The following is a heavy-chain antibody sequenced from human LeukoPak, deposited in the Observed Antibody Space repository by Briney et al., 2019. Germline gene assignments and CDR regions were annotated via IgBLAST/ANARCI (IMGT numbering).Heavy chain of an antibody. CDR1: GGSINNGGYY. J-gene: IGHJ3*02. CDR3: ARRVSSEGDDAFDI. Sequence: SETLSLTCTVSGGSINNGGYYWSWIRQHPGKGLEWIGYIYYSGSTNYNPSLKSRVTISVDTSKNQFSMKLSSVTAADTAVYYCARRVSSEGDDAFDIWGQGTMVTVSS. V-gene: IGHV4-61*08. D-gene: IGHD1-26*01. CDR2: IYYSGST.